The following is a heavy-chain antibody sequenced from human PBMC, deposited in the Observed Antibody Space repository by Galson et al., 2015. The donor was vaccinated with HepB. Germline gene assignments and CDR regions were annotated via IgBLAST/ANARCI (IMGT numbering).Heavy chain of an antibody. Sequence: SLRLSCAASEFILSMYWMNWVRQAPGKGLEWVATIKEDGSEKNYVDSVKGRFTISRDNAKNSLYLQMNSLRAEDTAVYYCARVKRGEWYSFYYYGMDVWGRGTTVTVSS. CDR3: ARVKRGEWYSFYYYGMDV. V-gene: IGHV3-7*05. CDR2: IKEDGSEK. D-gene: IGHD3-10*01. J-gene: IGHJ6*02. CDR1: EFILSMYW.